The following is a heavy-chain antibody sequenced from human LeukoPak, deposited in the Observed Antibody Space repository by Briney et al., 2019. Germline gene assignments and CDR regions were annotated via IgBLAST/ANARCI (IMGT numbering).Heavy chain of an antibody. V-gene: IGHV3-15*01. Sequence: GGSLRLSCPASGFTFRDDWMNWARQAPGKGPEWVGHIKARRAGGTTEYAAPVGGRFTILRDDSRSILYLQMNNLKTEDTALYYCTRGHYRPGGLGTLVTVSS. CDR2: IKARRAGGTT. D-gene: IGHD3-10*01. J-gene: IGHJ5*02. CDR1: GFTFRDDW. CDR3: TRGHYRP.